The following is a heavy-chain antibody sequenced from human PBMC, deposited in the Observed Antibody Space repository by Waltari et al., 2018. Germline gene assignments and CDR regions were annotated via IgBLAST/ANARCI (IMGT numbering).Heavy chain of an antibody. D-gene: IGHD2-2*01. CDR3: ARALLVVPAAREGFDY. J-gene: IGHJ4*02. Sequence: QVQLQESGPGLVKPSETLSLTCAFSGYSISIGYYWGWIRQPPWKGLEWIGSSYHSGRTYYNPSLKGRVTISVETSKNHCALKRSSVTAADTAVYFCARALLVVPAAREGFDYWGQGTLVTVSS. CDR2: SYHSGRT. CDR1: GYSISIGYY. V-gene: IGHV4-38-2*01.